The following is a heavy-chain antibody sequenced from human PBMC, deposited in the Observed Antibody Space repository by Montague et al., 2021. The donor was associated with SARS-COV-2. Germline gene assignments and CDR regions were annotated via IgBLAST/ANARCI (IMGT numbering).Heavy chain of an antibody. J-gene: IGHJ4*02. CDR1: GGPISSYY. V-gene: IGHV4-59*01. D-gene: IGHD6-19*01. CDR2: IYYSGST. Sequence: SETLSLTCTVSGGPISSYYWSWIRQPPGKGLEWIGYIYYSGSTNYNPSLKSRVTISVDTSMNQFSLKLSSVTAAGTAVYYCARASVARKVLDYWGQGTLVTVSS. CDR3: ARASVARKVLDY.